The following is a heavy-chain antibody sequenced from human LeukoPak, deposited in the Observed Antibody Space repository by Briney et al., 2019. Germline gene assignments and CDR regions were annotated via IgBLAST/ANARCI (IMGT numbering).Heavy chain of an antibody. D-gene: IGHD5-18*01. CDR2: ISYDGSNK. CDR3: AKDKAWIQLWSPSPYFDY. J-gene: IGHJ4*02. Sequence: GRSLRLSCAASGFTFSSYGMHWVRQAPGKGLEWVAVISYDGSNKYYADSVKGRFTISRDNSKNTLYLQMNSLRAEDTAVYYCAKDKAWIQLWSPSPYFDYWGQGTLVTVSS. V-gene: IGHV3-30*18. CDR1: GFTFSSYG.